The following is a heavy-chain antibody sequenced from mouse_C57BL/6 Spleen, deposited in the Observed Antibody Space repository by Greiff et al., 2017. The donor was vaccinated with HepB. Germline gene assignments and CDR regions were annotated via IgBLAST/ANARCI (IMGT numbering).Heavy chain of an antibody. CDR3: ARSGTIRMDY. Sequence: VQLKESGAELVRPGTSVKVSCKASGYAFTNYLIEWVKQRPGQGLEWIGVINPGSGGTNYNEKFKGKATLTADKSSSTAYMQLSSLTSEDSAVYFCARSGTIRMDYWGQGTSVTVSS. V-gene: IGHV1-54*01. CDR1: GYAFTNYL. CDR2: INPGSGGT. J-gene: IGHJ4*01. D-gene: IGHD1-1*01.